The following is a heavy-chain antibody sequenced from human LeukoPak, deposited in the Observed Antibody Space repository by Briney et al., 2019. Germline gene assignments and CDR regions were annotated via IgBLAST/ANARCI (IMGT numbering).Heavy chain of an antibody. Sequence: GGSLRLSCAASGFTFSSYDMHWVRQAPGKGLEWVSAIGTAGDTFYPGSVKDRFTISRENAKNSFCLQTNSLSAGDTAVNYCARVEYASNGYYFSYWGQGTLVTVSS. CDR1: GFTFSSYD. CDR2: IGTAGDT. CDR3: ARVEYASNGYYFSY. D-gene: IGHD3-22*01. V-gene: IGHV3-13*01. J-gene: IGHJ4*02.